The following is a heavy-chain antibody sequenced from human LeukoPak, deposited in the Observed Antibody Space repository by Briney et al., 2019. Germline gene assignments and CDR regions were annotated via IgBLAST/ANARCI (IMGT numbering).Heavy chain of an antibody. CDR3: AKFTAGDYDSSGYYFSGAFDI. V-gene: IGHV3-23*01. CDR2: ISGSGGST. D-gene: IGHD3-22*01. Sequence: GGSLRLSCAASGFTFSSYAMSWVRQAPGKGLEWVSAISGSGGSTCYADSVKGRFTISRDNSKNTLYLQMNSLRAEDTAVYYCAKFTAGDYDSSGYYFSGAFDIWGQGTMVTVSS. CDR1: GFTFSSYA. J-gene: IGHJ3*02.